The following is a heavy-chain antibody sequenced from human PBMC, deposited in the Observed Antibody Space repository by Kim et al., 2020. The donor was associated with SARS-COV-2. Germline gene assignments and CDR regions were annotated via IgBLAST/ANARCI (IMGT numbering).Heavy chain of an antibody. CDR1: GFTFSSYG. V-gene: IGHV3-30*03. J-gene: IGHJ3*02. CDR2: ISYDGSNK. D-gene: IGHD6-13*01. Sequence: GGSLRLSCAASGFTFSSYGMHWVRQAPGKGLEWVAVISYDGSNKYYADSVKGRFTISRDNSKNTLYLQMNSLRAEDTAVYYCATDKLSSSWYGDAFDIWG. CDR3: ATDKLSSSWYGDAFDI.